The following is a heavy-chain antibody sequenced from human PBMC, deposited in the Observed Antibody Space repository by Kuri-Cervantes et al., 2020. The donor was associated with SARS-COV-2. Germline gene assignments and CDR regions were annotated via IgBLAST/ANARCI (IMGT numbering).Heavy chain of an antibody. CDR1: RGSISSLY. J-gene: IGHJ4*02. Sequence: SETLSLTCTVSRGSISSLYGHWIRQPPGKGLEWIGCVYNSGSTNYNPSLKGRVTISVDTSKNQFYLKLSSVTAADTAVYYCARHQIVGYKFDYWGQGTLVTVSS. CDR3: ARHQIVGYKFDY. V-gene: IGHV4-59*08. D-gene: IGHD5-24*01. CDR2: VYNSGST.